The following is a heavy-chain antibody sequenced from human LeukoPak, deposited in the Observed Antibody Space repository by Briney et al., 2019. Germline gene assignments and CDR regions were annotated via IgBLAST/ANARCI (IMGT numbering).Heavy chain of an antibody. CDR1: GYTFTSYY. CDR3: ARERGYSYGRGRYFDY. D-gene: IGHD5-18*01. J-gene: IGHJ4*02. V-gene: IGHV1-46*01. Sequence: GASVKVSCKASGYTFTSYYMHWVRQAPGQGLEWMGIINPSGGSTSYAQKFQGRVTMTRDTSTSTVYMELSSLRSEDTAVYYCARERGYSYGRGRYFDYWGQGTLVTVSS. CDR2: INPSGGST.